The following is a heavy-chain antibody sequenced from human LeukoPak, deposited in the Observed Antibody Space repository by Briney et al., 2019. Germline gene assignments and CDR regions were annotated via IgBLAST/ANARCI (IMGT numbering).Heavy chain of an antibody. CDR1: GYTFTGYY. CDR2: VNPNSGGT. D-gene: IGHD2-2*01. V-gene: IGHV1-2*02. CDR3: ARLYCSSTNCYAPACDAFDI. J-gene: IGHJ3*02. Sequence: ASVKVSCKASGYTFTGYYMHWVRQAPGQGLEWMGWVNPNSGGTNYAKRFQGRVTMTRDTSISTAYMELSRLRSDDTAVYYCARLYCSSTNCYAPACDAFDIWGQGTMVTVSS.